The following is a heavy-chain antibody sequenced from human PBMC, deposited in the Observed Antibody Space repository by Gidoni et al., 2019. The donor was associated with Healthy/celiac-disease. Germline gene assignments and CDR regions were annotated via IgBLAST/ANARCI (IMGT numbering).Heavy chain of an antibody. J-gene: IGHJ6*02. Sequence: QVPLGQSGAEVKKPGASVKVYCQASGYTFTSYYMHWVRQAPGQGLEWMGIINPSGGSTSYAQKFQGRVTMTRDTSTSTVYMELSSLRSEDTAVYYCARGAGGSYRHYGMAVWGQGTTVTVSS. CDR1: GYTFTSYY. CDR3: ARGAGGSYRHYGMAV. D-gene: IGHD3-16*02. CDR2: INPSGGST. V-gene: IGHV1-46*01.